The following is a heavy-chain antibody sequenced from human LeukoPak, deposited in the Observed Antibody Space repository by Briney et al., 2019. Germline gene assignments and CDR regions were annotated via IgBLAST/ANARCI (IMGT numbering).Heavy chain of an antibody. CDR1: GGTFSSYA. CDR3: ARAIRRGYSGYETTLGKALGY. D-gene: IGHD5-12*01. CDR2: IIPILGIA. J-gene: IGHJ4*02. V-gene: IGHV1-69*04. Sequence: SVKASCKASGGTFSSYAISWVRQAPGQGLEWMGRIIPILGIANYAQKFQGRVTMTRNTSISTAYMELSSLRSEDTAVYYCARAIRRGYSGYETTLGKALGYWGQGTLVTVSS.